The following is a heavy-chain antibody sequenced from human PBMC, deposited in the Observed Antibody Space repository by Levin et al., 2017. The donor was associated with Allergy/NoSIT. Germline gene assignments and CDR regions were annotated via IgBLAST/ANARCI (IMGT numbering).Heavy chain of an antibody. Sequence: GESLKISCAASGFTISSNYMSWVRQAPGKGLEWVSVIYSGGSTYYADSVKGRFTISRDNSKNTLYLQMNSLRAEDTAVYYCARDGRGYYDSSGYYGYYGMDVWGQGTTVTVSS. CDR2: IYSGGST. J-gene: IGHJ6*02. D-gene: IGHD3-22*01. CDR1: GFTISSNY. CDR3: ARDGRGYYDSSGYYGYYGMDV. V-gene: IGHV3-53*01.